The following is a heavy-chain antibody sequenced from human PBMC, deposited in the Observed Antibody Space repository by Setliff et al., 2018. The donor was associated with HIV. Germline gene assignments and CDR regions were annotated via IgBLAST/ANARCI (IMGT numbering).Heavy chain of an antibody. Sequence: SVKVSCKASGYIFTSYGISWVRQAPGQGLEWMGGIIPVFGTANYAQTFQGRVTITADESTSTAYMELSGLRSEDTAVYYCARVPVSSYYHYMDVWGKGPTVPVS. CDR3: ARVPVSSYYHYMDV. CDR1: GYIFTSYG. D-gene: IGHD6-13*01. J-gene: IGHJ6*03. CDR2: IIPVFGTA. V-gene: IGHV1-69*13.